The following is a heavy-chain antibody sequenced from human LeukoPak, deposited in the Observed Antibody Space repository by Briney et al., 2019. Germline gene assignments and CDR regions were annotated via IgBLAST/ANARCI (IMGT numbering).Heavy chain of an antibody. V-gene: IGHV3-30-3*01. CDR3: AREPGGWYERSFDY. J-gene: IGHJ4*02. D-gene: IGHD6-19*01. CDR1: GFTFSSYA. CDR2: ISYDGSNK. Sequence: PGGSLRLSCAASGFTFSSYAMHWVRQAPGKELEWVAVISYDGSNKYYADSVKGRFTISRDNSKNTLYLQMNSLRAEDTAVYYCAREPGGWYERSFDYWGQGTLVTVSS.